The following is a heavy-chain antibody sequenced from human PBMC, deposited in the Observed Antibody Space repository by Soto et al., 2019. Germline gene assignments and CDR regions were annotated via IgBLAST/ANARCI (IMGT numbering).Heavy chain of an antibody. V-gene: IGHV3-23*01. CDR3: AEDREWVHGLYGMDV. J-gene: IGHJ6*02. D-gene: IGHD5-12*01. CDR1: TFTFSDYA. CDR2: ISGSGGST. Sequence: EVQLLETGGGLVQRGGSLRLSCAASTFTFSDYAMNWVRRAPGKGLEWVSAISGSGGSTDYADSVKGRFTNSRDHPKNTLYRQMGSLRAEDTAVYYCAEDREWVHGLYGMDVWGQGTTVTVSS.